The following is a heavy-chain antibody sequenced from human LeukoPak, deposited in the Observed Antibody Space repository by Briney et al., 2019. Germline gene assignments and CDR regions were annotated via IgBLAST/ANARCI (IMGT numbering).Heavy chain of an antibody. D-gene: IGHD3-10*01. CDR1: GFTFSTSA. J-gene: IGHJ4*02. V-gene: IGHV3-23*01. Sequence: GGSLRLSCVDSGFTFSTSAMIWVRQAPGKGLEWVSGISGSGGSTYYADSVKGRFTISRDNSKNTLFLQMSSLRVEDTAIYYCAKGGGGWPFDYWGQGTLVTVSS. CDR2: ISGSGGST. CDR3: AKGGGGWPFDY.